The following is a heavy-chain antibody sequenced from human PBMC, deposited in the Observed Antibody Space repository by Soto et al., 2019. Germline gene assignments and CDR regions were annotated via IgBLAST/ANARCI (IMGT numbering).Heavy chain of an antibody. D-gene: IGHD6-13*01. V-gene: IGHV4-59*02. CDR3: AKISAGSTDETMFTVFDH. CDR2: IYHTGTT. CDR1: GDSVRSSY. J-gene: IGHJ4*02. Sequence: SETLSLTCTVSGDSVRSSYWTWIRQAPGRGLEWIGDIYHTGTTNYNPSLKSRVSISVDTSKNQFSLRLRSVTAADTAIYFCAKISAGSTDETMFTVFDHWGQGTLVTVSS.